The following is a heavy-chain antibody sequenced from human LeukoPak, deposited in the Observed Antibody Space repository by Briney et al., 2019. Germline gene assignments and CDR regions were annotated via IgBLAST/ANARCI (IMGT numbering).Heavy chain of an antibody. V-gene: IGHV4-59*08. CDR2: IYYSGST. CDR1: GGSISSYY. D-gene: IGHD2-15*01. J-gene: IGHJ4*02. Sequence: PSETLSLTCTVSGGSISSYYWSWIRQPPGKGLEWIGYIYYSGSTNYNPSLKSRVTISVDTSKNQFSLKLSSVTAADTAVYYCARPRGSCSGGSCYYYYFDYWGQGTLVTVSS. CDR3: ARPRGSCSGGSCYYYYFDY.